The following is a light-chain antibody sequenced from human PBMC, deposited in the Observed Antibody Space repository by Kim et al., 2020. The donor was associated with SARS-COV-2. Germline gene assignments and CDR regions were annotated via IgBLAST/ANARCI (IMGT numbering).Light chain of an antibody. CDR2: EVS. J-gene: IGLJ3*02. V-gene: IGLV2-8*01. Sequence: QSALTQPPSASGSPGQSVTISCTGTSSDVGGYNYVSWYQQHPGKAPKLMIYEVSKRPSGVPDRFSGSKSGNTASLTVSGLQAEDEADYYCSSYAGSNIWFGGGTQLTVL. CDR3: SSYAGSNIW. CDR1: SSDVGGYNY.